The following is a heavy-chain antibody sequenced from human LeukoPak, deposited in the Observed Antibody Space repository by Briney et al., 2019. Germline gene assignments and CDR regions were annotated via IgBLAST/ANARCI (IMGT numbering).Heavy chain of an antibody. J-gene: IGHJ4*02. CDR2: ISSSSSYI. D-gene: IGHD3-3*01. Sequence: GGSLRLSCAASGFTFSSYSMNWVRQAPGKGLEWVSSISSSSSYIYYADSVKGRFTISRDNAKNSLYLQMNSLRAEDTAVYYCAKDPIWSGYSQYYFDYWGQGTLVTVSS. CDR1: GFTFSSYS. V-gene: IGHV3-21*04. CDR3: AKDPIWSGYSQYYFDY.